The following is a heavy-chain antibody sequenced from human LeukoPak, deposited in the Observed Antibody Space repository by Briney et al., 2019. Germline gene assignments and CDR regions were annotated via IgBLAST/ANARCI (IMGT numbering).Heavy chain of an antibody. CDR2: IYTSGST. V-gene: IGHV4-4*09. CDR1: GGSISSYY. Sequence: SETLSHTCTVSGGSISSYYWSWIRQPPGKGLEWIGYIYTSGSTNYNPSLKSRVTISVDTSKNQFSLKLSSVTAADTAVYYCARRTDNWFDPWGQGTLVTVSS. CDR3: ARRTDNWFDP. D-gene: IGHD1-1*01. J-gene: IGHJ5*02.